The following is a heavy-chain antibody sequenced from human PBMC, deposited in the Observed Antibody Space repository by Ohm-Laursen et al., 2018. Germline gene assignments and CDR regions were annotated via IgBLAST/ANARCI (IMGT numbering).Heavy chain of an antibody. J-gene: IGHJ2*01. Sequence: SLRLSCAASGFTFSSYSMNWVRQAPGKGLEWVSYISSSSSTIYYADSVKGRFTISRDNAKNSLYLQMNSLRAEDTAVYYCARRRRLLQMKGWYFDLWGRGTLVTVSS. D-gene: IGHD5-24*01. V-gene: IGHV3-48*01. CDR3: ARRRRLLQMKGWYFDL. CDR1: GFTFSSYS. CDR2: ISSSSSTI.